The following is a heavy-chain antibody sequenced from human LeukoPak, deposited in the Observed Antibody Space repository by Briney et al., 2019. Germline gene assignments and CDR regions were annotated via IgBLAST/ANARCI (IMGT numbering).Heavy chain of an antibody. CDR3: TRGSTSTWYDY. V-gene: IGHV3-23*01. D-gene: IGHD6-13*01. Sequence: GGSLRLSCAASGFTFSNYAMSWVRRAPGKGLEWVSLIGGSSVNIYYADSVEGRFTISRDNSKNTLYLQMNSLRGDDTAVYYCTRGSTSTWYDYWGQGIQVTVSS. J-gene: IGHJ4*02. CDR2: IGGSSVNI. CDR1: GFTFSNYA.